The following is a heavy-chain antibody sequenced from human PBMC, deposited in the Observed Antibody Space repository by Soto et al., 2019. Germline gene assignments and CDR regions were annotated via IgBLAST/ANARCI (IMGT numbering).Heavy chain of an antibody. CDR1: GFSLSTSGVG. CDR2: IYWDDDK. CDR3: AHAYYCSGGSCYSGIFDY. D-gene: IGHD2-15*01. J-gene: IGHJ4*02. V-gene: IGHV2-5*02. Sequence: QITLKESGPTLVKPTQTLTLTCTFSGFSLSTSGVGVGWIRQPPGKALEWLALIYWDDDKRYSPSLKSRLTITKXTXXXQXXLTMTNMYPVDTATYYCAHAYYCSGGSCYSGIFDYWGQGTLVTVSS.